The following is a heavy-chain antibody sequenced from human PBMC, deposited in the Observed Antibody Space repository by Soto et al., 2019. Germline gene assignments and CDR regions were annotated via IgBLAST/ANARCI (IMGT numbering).Heavy chain of an antibody. CDR3: ARAPSWYNFDY. V-gene: IGHV1-3*01. D-gene: IGHD6-13*01. Sequence: QVQLVQSGAEVKKPGASVKVSCKASGYTFTSYAMRWVRQAPGQRLEWMGWINAGNGNTKYSQKFQGRVTITRDTSASTAYMELSSPRSEYTAVYYCARAPSWYNFDYWGQGTLVTVSS. CDR1: GYTFTSYA. J-gene: IGHJ4*02. CDR2: INAGNGNT.